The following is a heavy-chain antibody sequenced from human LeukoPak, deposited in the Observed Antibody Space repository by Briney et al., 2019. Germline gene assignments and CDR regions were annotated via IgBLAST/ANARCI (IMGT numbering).Heavy chain of an antibody. J-gene: IGHJ4*02. CDR3: AKGRGYYSPDY. D-gene: IGHD3-22*01. V-gene: IGHV3-9*01. Sequence: GGALRPSCAAPGFPFFDDALPLGRARPGEGPEWVSGISWNSGFIGYADSVKGRFTISRDNAKNSLYLQMNSLRAEDTAFYYCAKGRGYYSPDYWGQGTLVTVSS. CDR1: GFPFFDDA. CDR2: ISWNSGFI.